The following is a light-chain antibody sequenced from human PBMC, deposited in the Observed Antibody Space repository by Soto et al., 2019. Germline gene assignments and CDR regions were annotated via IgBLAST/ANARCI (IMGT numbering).Light chain of an antibody. CDR2: WAS. CDR3: QQYYSTPPK. J-gene: IGKJ1*01. Sequence: DIVMTQSPDSLAVSLGERATINCKSSQNILYNSISKNYLAWYQQKPGQPPKLLIYWASTRESGVPDRFSGSGSGTDFTLTISSLQAEDVAVYYCQQYYSTPPKFGQGTKVEIK. CDR1: QNILYNSISKNY. V-gene: IGKV4-1*01.